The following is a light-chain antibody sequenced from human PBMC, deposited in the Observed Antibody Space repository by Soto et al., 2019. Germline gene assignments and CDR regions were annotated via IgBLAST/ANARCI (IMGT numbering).Light chain of an antibody. Sequence: QSVLTQPASVSGSPGQSITISCTGTSSEVGGYNYVSWYQQHPGKAPKLMIYEVSNRPSGVSNRFSGSKSGNTASLTISGLQAEDEADYYCSSYTSSSTPGVFGTGTKVTVL. CDR3: SSYTSSSTPGV. CDR1: SSEVGGYNY. CDR2: EVS. J-gene: IGLJ1*01. V-gene: IGLV2-14*01.